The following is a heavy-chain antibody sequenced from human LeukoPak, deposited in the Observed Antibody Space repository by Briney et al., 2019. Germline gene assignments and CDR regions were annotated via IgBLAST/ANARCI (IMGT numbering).Heavy chain of an antibody. V-gene: IGHV4-39*02. Sequence: PSETLSLTCTVSGGSISSSSYYWGWIRQPPGKGLEWIGSIYYSGSTYYNPSLKSRVTISVDTSKNQFSLKLSSVTAADAAVYYCARDLRIAVAGYYFDYWGQGTLVTVSS. D-gene: IGHD6-19*01. J-gene: IGHJ4*02. CDR2: IYYSGST. CDR1: GGSISSSSYY. CDR3: ARDLRIAVAGYYFDY.